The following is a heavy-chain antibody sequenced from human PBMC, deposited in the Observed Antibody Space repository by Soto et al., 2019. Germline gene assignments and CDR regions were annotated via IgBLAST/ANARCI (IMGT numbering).Heavy chain of an antibody. Sequence: GGSLRLSCAASGFTFSSYAMHWVRQAPGKGLEWVAVISYDGSNKYYADSVKGRFTISRDNSKNTLCLQMNSLRAEDTAVYYCARDSRNYYDSSGHDYWGQGTLVTVSS. J-gene: IGHJ4*02. CDR2: ISYDGSNK. V-gene: IGHV3-30-3*01. CDR3: ARDSRNYYDSSGHDY. CDR1: GFTFSSYA. D-gene: IGHD3-22*01.